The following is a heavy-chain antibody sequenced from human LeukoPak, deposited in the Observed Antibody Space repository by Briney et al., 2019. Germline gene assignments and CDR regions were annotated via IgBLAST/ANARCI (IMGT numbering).Heavy chain of an antibody. CDR1: GFTISSYG. CDR3: ARDGSVRGVTHFDY. J-gene: IGHJ4*02. V-gene: IGHV3-33*01. CDR2: VWYDGSNK. Sequence: PGTSLRLSCAASGFTISSYGMHWVRQAPGKGLEWVAVVWYDGSNKYYEDSVEGRFTISRDNSKNTLYLQMNSLRAEDTAVYYCARDGSVRGVTHFDYWGEGTLVTVSS. D-gene: IGHD3-10*01.